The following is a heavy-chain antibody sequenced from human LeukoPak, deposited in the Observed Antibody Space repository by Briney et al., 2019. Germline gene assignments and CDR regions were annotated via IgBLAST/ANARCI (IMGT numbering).Heavy chain of an antibody. CDR3: ARECDSSGYYCY. V-gene: IGHV4-34*01. J-gene: IGHJ4*02. Sequence: SETLSLTCAVYGGSFSGYYWSWIRQPPGKGLEWIGEINHSGSTNYNPSLKSRVTISVDTSKNQFSLKLSSVTAADTAVYYCARECDSSGYYCYWGQGTLVTVSS. CDR1: GGSFSGYY. CDR2: INHSGST. D-gene: IGHD3-22*01.